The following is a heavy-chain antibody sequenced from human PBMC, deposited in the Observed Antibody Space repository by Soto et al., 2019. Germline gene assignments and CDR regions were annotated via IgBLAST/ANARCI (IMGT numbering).Heavy chain of an antibody. D-gene: IGHD2-21*01. CDR1: GDSISSSYY. Sequence: QLQLQESGPGLVKPSETLSLTCTVSGDSISSSYYWGWVRQPQGKGLECIGAVYYTGFTYYNPSLKSRLTISLDTSKNQFSQRLSSVTAADTAIYYCARLPVVVIALGYFDPWGPGTLVTVSS. CDR2: VYYTGFT. J-gene: IGHJ5*02. V-gene: IGHV4-39*01. CDR3: ARLPVVVIALGYFDP.